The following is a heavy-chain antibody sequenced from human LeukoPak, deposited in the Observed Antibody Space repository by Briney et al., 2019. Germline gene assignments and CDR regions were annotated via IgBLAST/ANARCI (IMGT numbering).Heavy chain of an antibody. CDR3: ARDSRHGYTYGIDS. V-gene: IGHV3-21*01. Sequence: KPGGSLRLSCAASGFTFSSYGMNWVRQAPGKGLEWVSSISTTGAYIYYGHSMKGRFTISRDNANNSLYLQINSLSADDTAVYFCARDSRHGYTYGIDSWGQGTLLTVSS. CDR2: ISTTGAYI. D-gene: IGHD5-18*01. J-gene: IGHJ4*02. CDR1: GFTFSSYG.